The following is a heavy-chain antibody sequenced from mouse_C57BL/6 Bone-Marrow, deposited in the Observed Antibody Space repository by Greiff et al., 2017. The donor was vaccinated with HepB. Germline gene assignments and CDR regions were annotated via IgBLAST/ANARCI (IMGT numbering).Heavy chain of an antibody. D-gene: IGHD1-1*01. CDR2: ISYDGSN. V-gene: IGHV3-6*01. CDR1: GYSITSGYY. CDR3: ARESYYYTFDY. J-gene: IGHJ2*01. Sequence: EVKLMESGPGLAKPSQSLSLTCSVTGYSITSGYYWNWIRQFPGNKLEWMGYISYDGSNNYNPSLKNRISITRDTSKNQFFLKLNSVTTEDTATYCCARESYYYTFDYWGQGTTLTVSS.